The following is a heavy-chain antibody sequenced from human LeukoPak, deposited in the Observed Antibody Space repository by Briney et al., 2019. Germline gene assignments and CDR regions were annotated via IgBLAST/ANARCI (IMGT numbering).Heavy chain of an antibody. Sequence: ASVKVSCKASGGTFSSYGISWVRQAPGQGLEWMGGITPIFGTANYAQKFQGRVTITTYESTSAAYMELSSLRSEDTAVYYCARSGSSWYDRQIDYWGQGTLVTVSS. CDR1: GGTFSSYG. V-gene: IGHV1-69*05. D-gene: IGHD6-13*01. CDR2: ITPIFGTA. CDR3: ARSGSSWYDRQIDY. J-gene: IGHJ4*02.